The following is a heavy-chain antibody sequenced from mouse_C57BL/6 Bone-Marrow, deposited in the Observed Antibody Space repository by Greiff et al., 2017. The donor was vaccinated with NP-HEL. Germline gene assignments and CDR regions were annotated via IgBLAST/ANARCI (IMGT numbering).Heavy chain of an antibody. V-gene: IGHV1-61*01. CDR3: ARSEGGISLAMDY. D-gene: IGHD6-2*01. Sequence: QVQLKQPGAELVRPGSSVKLSCKASGYTFTSYWMDWVKQRPGQGLEWIGNIYPSDSETHYNQKFKDKATLTVDKSSSTAYMQLSSLTSEDSAVYYCARSEGGISLAMDYWGQGTSVTVSS. J-gene: IGHJ4*01. CDR2: IYPSDSET. CDR1: GYTFTSYW.